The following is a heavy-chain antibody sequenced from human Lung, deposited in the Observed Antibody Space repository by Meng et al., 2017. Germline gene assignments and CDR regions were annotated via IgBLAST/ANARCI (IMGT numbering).Heavy chain of an antibody. D-gene: IGHD4-11*01. CDR2: INHSGST. J-gene: IGHJ4*02. V-gene: IGHV4-34*01. CDR3: ARGPTTMAHDFDY. CDR1: GGSFSDYY. Sequence: QWGAGLLKPPDTLSLPCVVSGGSFSDYYWSWIRQPPGKGLEWIWEINHSGSTNYNPSLESRATISVDTSQNNLSLKLSSVTAADSAVYYCARGPTTMAHDFDYWGQGTLVTVSS.